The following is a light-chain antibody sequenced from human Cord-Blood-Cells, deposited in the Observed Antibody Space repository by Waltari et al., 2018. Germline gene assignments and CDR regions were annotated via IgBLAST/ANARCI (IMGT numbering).Light chain of an antibody. CDR2: DVS. V-gene: IGLV2-14*01. CDR3: SSYTSSSTVV. Sequence: QSALTQPASVSGSPGQSITISCTGPSSDVGGYNYVSWYQQHPGKAPNLMIYDVSNRPSGVSNRFSGSKSGNTASLTISGLQAEDEADYYCSSYTSSSTVVFGGGTKLTVL. CDR1: SSDVGGYNY. J-gene: IGLJ2*01.